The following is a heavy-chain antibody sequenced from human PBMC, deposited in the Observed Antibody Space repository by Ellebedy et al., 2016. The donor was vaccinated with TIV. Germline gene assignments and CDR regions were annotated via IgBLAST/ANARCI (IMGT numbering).Heavy chain of an antibody. D-gene: IGHD3-10*01. J-gene: IGHJ4*02. CDR3: ARDDGSEGALGY. V-gene: IGHV3-7*03. Sequence: PGGSLRLSCAASGFTFSSFWMTWARQAPGKGLERVANMDQDGSKTNYVGSVKGRFSISRDNAQNSLYLQMNSLRAEDTAMYYCARDDGSEGALGYWGRGTLVTVSS. CDR2: MDQDGSKT. CDR1: GFTFSSFW.